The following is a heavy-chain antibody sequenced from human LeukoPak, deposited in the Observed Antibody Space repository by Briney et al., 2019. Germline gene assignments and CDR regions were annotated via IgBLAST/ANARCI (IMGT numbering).Heavy chain of an antibody. J-gene: IGHJ4*02. Sequence: GGSLRLSCAASGFTFSSYSMNWVRQAPGKGLEWVSSISSSSSYIYYADSVKGRFTISRDNAKNSLYLQMNSLRAEDTAVYYCARGPLLWGGNCYFDYWGQGTLVTVSS. V-gene: IGHV3-21*01. CDR1: GFTFSSYS. CDR2: ISSSSSYI. D-gene: IGHD2-21*01. CDR3: ARGPLLWGGNCYFDY.